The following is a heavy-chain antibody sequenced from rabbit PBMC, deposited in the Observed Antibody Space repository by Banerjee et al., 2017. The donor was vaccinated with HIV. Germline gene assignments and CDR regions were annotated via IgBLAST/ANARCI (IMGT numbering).Heavy chain of an antibody. J-gene: IGHJ4*01. CDR1: GFDLSSNG. D-gene: IGHD2-1*01. Sequence: QEQLVESGGGLVQPEGSLTLTCKASGFDLSSNGMCWVRQAPGKGLEWIGNMATTGNMYYASWAKGRFTNSKTSSTTVTLQMTSLTAADTATYFCARDGDDGGDFYFNLWGPGTLVTVS. V-gene: IGHV1S45*01. CDR2: MATTGNM. CDR3: ARDGDDGGDFYFNL.